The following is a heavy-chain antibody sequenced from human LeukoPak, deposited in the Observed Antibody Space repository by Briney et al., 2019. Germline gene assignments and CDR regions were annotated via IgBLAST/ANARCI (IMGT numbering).Heavy chain of an antibody. V-gene: IGHV3-74*01. CDR3: ARGDCSSTSCSLRYYYYYMDV. CDR1: GFTFSSYW. Sequence: GGSLRLSCAASGFTFSSYWMHWVRQAPGKGLVWVSRINSDGSSTSYADSVKGRFTISRDNAKNTLYLQMNSLRAEDTAVYYCARGDCSSTSCSLRYYYYYMDVWGKGTTVTISS. J-gene: IGHJ6*03. D-gene: IGHD2-2*01. CDR2: INSDGSST.